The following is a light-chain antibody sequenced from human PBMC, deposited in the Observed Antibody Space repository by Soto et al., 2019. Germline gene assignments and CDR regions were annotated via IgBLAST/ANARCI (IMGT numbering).Light chain of an antibody. V-gene: IGLV1-47*01. J-gene: IGLJ1*01. CDR3: SSYTTSNTYV. CDR1: SSSVGTIF. Sequence: QSVLTQPPSVSGTPGQSVTISCSGSSSSVGTIFVYWYQQIPGTAPKLLIFRNNQRPSGVPDRFSGSKSGTSASLTISGLQAEDEADYYCSSYTTSNTYVFGTGTKVTVL. CDR2: RNN.